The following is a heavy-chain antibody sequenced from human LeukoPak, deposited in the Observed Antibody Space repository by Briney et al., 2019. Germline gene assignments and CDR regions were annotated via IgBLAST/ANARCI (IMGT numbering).Heavy chain of an antibody. CDR1: GGSISSGGYY. Sequence: PSETLSLTCTVSGGSISSGGYYWSWIRQHPGKGLEWIGYIYYSGSTYYNPSLKSGVTISVDTSKNQFSLKLSSVTAADTALYYCAGRDGYGHGMDVWGQGTTVTVSS. J-gene: IGHJ6*02. CDR2: IYYSGST. CDR3: AGRDGYGHGMDV. D-gene: IGHD5-12*01. V-gene: IGHV4-31*03.